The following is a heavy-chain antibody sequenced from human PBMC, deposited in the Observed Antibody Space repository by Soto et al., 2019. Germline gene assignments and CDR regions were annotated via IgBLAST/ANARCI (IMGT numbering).Heavy chain of an antibody. Sequence: QITLKESGPTQVKPTQTLTLTCTFSGFSLITGGVSVAWIRQPPGKALEWLALISGDDEKRYSPSLKSRLTITKDTTKNQVVFTMTNMDPLDTATYYCSHSRHMIMDVWGQGTTVTVSS. CDR3: SHSRHMIMDV. CDR2: ISGDDEK. J-gene: IGHJ6*02. CDR1: GFSLITGGVS. D-gene: IGHD2-21*01. V-gene: IGHV2-5*02.